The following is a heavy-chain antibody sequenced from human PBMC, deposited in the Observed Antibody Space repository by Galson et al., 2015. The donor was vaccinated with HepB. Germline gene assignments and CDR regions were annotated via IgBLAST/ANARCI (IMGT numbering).Heavy chain of an antibody. V-gene: IGHV3-48*02. J-gene: IGHJ4*02. CDR2: ISSGSSNI. CDR1: GFTFSGYA. D-gene: IGHD2-15*01. CDR3: AADAGFDSPWYYFDR. Sequence: SLRLSCAASGFTFSGYAMSWVRQTPGKGLEYIAYISSGSSNIYYAASVKGRFTISRDNVEGSLTLQMTDLRDEDTAVYYCAADAGFDSPWYYFDRWGQGALVTVSS.